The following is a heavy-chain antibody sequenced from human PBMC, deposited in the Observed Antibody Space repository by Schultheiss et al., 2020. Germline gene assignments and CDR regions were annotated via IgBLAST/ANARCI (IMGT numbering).Heavy chain of an antibody. CDR1: GGSVSSGSYY. D-gene: IGHD3-3*01. CDR3: ARDPLTLTIFGVVRFSYYYGMDV. V-gene: IGHV4-61*01. J-gene: IGHJ6*02. Sequence: SETLSLTCTVSGGSVSSGSYYWSWIRQPPGKGLEWIGYIYYSGSTNYNPSLKSRVTVSVDTSKNQFSLKLSSVTAADTAVYYCARDPLTLTIFGVVRFSYYYGMDVWGQGTTVTVSS. CDR2: IYYSGST.